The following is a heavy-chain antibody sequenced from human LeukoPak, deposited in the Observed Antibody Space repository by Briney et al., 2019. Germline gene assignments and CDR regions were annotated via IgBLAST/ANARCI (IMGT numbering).Heavy chain of an antibody. CDR2: ISSGSSTM. V-gene: IGHV3-48*02. CDR1: GFTFSSYS. CDR3: ARDVFGGTYFDY. J-gene: IGHJ4*02. Sequence: GGSLRLSCAASGFTFSSYSLNWVRQAPGKGLEWVSYISSGSSTMYYADSMKGRFTISRDNAKNSLFLQMNSLRDEDTAVYYCARDVFGGTYFDYWGQGTLVTVSS. D-gene: IGHD2-15*01.